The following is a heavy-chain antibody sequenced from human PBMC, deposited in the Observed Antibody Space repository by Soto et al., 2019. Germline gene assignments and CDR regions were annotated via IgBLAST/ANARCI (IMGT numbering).Heavy chain of an antibody. V-gene: IGHV4-59*01. CDR1: GGSISSYY. CDR2: IYYSGIT. CDR3: ARTGSNYYYYGIDG. Sequence: KSSETLSLTCTVSGGSISSYYWTWIRQPPGKGLEWIGYIYYSGITNYNPSLKSRVTISLDTSRSQFSLKVTSVTAADTAVYYCARTGSNYYYYGIDGWGQGTTVTVSS. J-gene: IGHJ6*02. D-gene: IGHD1-1*01.